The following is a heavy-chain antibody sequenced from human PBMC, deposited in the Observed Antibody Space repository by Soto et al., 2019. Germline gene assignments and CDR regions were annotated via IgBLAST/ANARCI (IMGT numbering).Heavy chain of an antibody. CDR1: GGSFSGYY. CDR3: ARGPWYVKAFDI. CDR2: INHNGST. Sequence: QVQLQQWGAGLLKPSETLSLTCAVYGGSFSGYYWSWIRQPPGKGLEWIGEINHNGSTNYNPSLKSRVTISVDTSKNQFSLKLSSVTAADTAVYYCARGPWYVKAFDIWGQGTMVTVSS. V-gene: IGHV4-34*01. J-gene: IGHJ3*02. D-gene: IGHD3-16*01.